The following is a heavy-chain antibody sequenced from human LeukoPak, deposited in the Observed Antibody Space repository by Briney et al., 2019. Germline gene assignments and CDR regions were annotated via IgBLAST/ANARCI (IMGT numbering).Heavy chain of an antibody. CDR1: GGSISSYY. V-gene: IGHV4-59*12. D-gene: IGHD4-23*01. J-gene: IGHJ3*02. CDR3: ARDQGGIYNGNSWPAFDI. Sequence: SETLSLTCTVSGGSISSYYWSWIRQPPGKGLEWIGYIYYSGSTNYNPSLKSRVTISVDTSKNQFSLKLSSVTAADTAVYYCARDQGGIYNGNSWPAFDIWGQGTMVTVSS. CDR2: IYYSGST.